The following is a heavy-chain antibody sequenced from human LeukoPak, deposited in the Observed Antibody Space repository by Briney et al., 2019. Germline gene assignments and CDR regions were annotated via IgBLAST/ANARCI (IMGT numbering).Heavy chain of an antibody. CDR1: GGSISSSSYY. D-gene: IGHD1-14*01. V-gene: IGHV4-39*02. CDR3: VRPSERITLFD. Sequence: PSETLSFTCTVSGGSISSSSYYWGWIRQPPGKGLEWVGSVHYRGTTYYNPSLKSRVSVSLDMSNNRFSLKLSSVTAADTAVYYCVRPSERITLFDWGQGTLVTVSS. J-gene: IGHJ4*02. CDR2: VHYRGTT.